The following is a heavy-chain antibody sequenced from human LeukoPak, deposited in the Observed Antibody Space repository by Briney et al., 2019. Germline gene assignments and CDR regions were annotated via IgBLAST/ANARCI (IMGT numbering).Heavy chain of an antibody. D-gene: IGHD3-3*01. CDR2: IYYSGST. J-gene: IGHJ5*02. CDR1: GGSISSGGYY. CDR3: ARAEKSYDFWSGYYIGNWFDP. Sequence: SETLSLTCTVSGGSISSGGYYWSWIRQHPGKGLEWIGYIYYSGSTYYNPSLKSRVTISVDTSKNQFSLKLSSVTAADTGVYYCARAEKSYDFWSGYYIGNWFDPWGQGTLVTVSS. V-gene: IGHV4-31*03.